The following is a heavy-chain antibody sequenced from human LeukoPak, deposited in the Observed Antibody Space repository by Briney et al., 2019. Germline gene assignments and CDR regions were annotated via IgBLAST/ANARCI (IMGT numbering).Heavy chain of an antibody. D-gene: IGHD2-21*02. CDR1: GFTFSSYA. CDR3: ARGHHIVVLTAFVL. Sequence: GGSLRLSCAASGFTFSSYAMSWVRQAPGKGLEWVSAISGSGGSTYYADSVKGRFTISRDNSKNTVYLQMSSLRADDTAVYYCARGHHIVVLTAFVLWGQGTLVTVSS. V-gene: IGHV3-23*01. CDR2: ISGSGGST. J-gene: IGHJ4*02.